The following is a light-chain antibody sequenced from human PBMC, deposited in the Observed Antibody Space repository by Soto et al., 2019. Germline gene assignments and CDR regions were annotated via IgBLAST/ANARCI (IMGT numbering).Light chain of an antibody. CDR2: DAS. CDR1: QSVDYY. CDR3: QQRSNPLT. V-gene: IGKV3-11*01. Sequence: EIVLTQSPATLSLSPGERATLSCRASQSVDYYLAWYQQKPGQAPRLLIYDASNRATGIPARFSGSGSGTDFTLTISSLDPEDCAVYSCQQRSNPLTFVGGTKVEIK. J-gene: IGKJ4*01.